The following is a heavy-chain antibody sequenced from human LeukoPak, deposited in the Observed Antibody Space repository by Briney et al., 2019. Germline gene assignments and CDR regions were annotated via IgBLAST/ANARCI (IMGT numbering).Heavy chain of an antibody. D-gene: IGHD6-19*01. CDR2: IYLSGST. V-gene: IGHV4-30-2*01. Sequence: SQTLSLTRAVSARSISRGGYSCGWIRQPPWKGLEWFGDIYLSGSTYYNPFLKSGVSISEDRSKYQFSLKLSSVTDADTAVYYCARVTSGWYSGDAFDIWGQGTMVTVSS. CDR1: ARSISRGGYS. CDR3: ARVTSGWYSGDAFDI. J-gene: IGHJ3*02.